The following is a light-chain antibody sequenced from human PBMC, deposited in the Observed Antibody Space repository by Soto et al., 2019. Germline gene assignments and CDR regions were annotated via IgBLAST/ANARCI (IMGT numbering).Light chain of an antibody. V-gene: IGKV3D-15*01. CDR3: QQYNNWPLT. J-gene: IGKJ4*01. Sequence: EIVMTQSPATLSVSPGDRATLSCRASQSVDNDLAWYQQKPGQPTRLLIYDASTRATGIPARFSGSQSGTEFTLTISSLLSEDFAVYSCQQYNNWPLTFGGGTKVDIK. CDR2: DAS. CDR1: QSVDND.